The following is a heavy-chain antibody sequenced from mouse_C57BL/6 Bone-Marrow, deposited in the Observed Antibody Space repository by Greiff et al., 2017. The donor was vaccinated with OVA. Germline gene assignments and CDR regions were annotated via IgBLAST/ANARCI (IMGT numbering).Heavy chain of an antibody. J-gene: IGHJ2*01. V-gene: IGHV1-64*01. CDR2: IHPNSGST. D-gene: IGHD1-1*01. CDR3: ARGEGYYYGSSLYYFDY. Sequence: QVQLQQPGAELVKPGASVKLSCKASGYTFTSYWMHWVKQRPGQGLEWIGMIHPNSGSTNYNEKFKSKATLTVDKSSSTAYMQLSILTSEDSAVYYCARGEGYYYGSSLYYFDYWGQGTTLTVSS. CDR1: GYTFTSYW.